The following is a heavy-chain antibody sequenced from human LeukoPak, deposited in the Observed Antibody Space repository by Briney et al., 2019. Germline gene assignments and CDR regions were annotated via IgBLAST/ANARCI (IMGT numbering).Heavy chain of an antibody. CDR3: ARRTSGRYIDY. CDR2: IYHSGST. Sequence: PSETLSLTCAVSGYSISSGYYCGWIRQPPGKGLEWIGSIYHSGSTYYNPSLKSRVTISLDTSMNQFSLKLSSVTAADTAVYYCARRTSGRYIDYWGQGTLVTVSS. V-gene: IGHV4-38-2*01. CDR1: GYSISSGYY. D-gene: IGHD6-19*01. J-gene: IGHJ4*02.